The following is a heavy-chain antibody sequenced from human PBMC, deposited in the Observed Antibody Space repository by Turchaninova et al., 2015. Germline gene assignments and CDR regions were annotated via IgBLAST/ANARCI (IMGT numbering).Heavy chain of an antibody. Sequence: VQLQVPASGLTQTWYTPANTLSSTVTGLGDSKRSYHGNWNRQCPGKKREWNGKINDRGSTTYSHYHKRRVTMSEDSSKNQFSLQLRSVTAADTAVYCCARDPNTVWSGLMYGMDVWGQGTTVIVSS. CDR1: GDSKRSYH. CDR2: INDRGST. J-gene: IGHJ6*02. CDR3: ARDPNTVWSGLMYGMDV. V-gene: IGHV4-59*13. D-gene: IGHD3-3*01.